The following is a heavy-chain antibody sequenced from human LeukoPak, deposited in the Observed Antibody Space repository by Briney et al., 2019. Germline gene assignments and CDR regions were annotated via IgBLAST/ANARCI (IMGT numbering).Heavy chain of an antibody. J-gene: IGHJ4*02. CDR2: IRYDGSNK. Sequence: PGGSLRLSCAASGFTFSSYGMHWVRQAPGEGLEWVAFIRYDGSNKYYADSVKGRFTISRDNSKNTLYLQMNSLRAEDTAVYYCAKGSGYSSSPPYDYWGQGTLVTVSS. CDR1: GFTFSSYG. CDR3: AKGSGYSSSPPYDY. D-gene: IGHD6-13*01. V-gene: IGHV3-30*02.